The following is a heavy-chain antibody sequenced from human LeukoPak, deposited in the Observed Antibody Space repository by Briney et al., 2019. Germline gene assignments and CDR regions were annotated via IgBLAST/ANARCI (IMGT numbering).Heavy chain of an antibody. J-gene: IGHJ4*02. CDR2: ISAYNGNT. V-gene: IGHV1-18*01. CDR3: ARAQRVLWFGELSDFDY. Sequence: ASMKVSCKASGYTFTSYGISWVRQAPGQGLEWMGWISAYNGNTNYAQKLQGRVTMTTDTSTSTAYMELRSLRSDDTAVYYCARAQRVLWFGELSDFDYWGQGTLVTVSS. D-gene: IGHD3-10*01. CDR1: GYTFTSYG.